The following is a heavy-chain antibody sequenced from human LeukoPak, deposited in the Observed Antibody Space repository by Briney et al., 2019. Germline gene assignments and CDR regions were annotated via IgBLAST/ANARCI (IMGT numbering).Heavy chain of an antibody. CDR2: IYTSGST. D-gene: IGHD6-19*01. V-gene: IGHV4-4*07. Sequence: SETLSLTRTVSGGSNSSYYRSWIRQPAGKGLEWIGRIYTSGSTNYNPSLKSRVTMSVDTSKNQFSLKLSSVTAADTAMYYCARDRELAVAGGGDNTYYFDYWGQGTLVTVSS. CDR1: GGSNSSYY. J-gene: IGHJ4*02. CDR3: ARDRELAVAGGGDNTYYFDY.